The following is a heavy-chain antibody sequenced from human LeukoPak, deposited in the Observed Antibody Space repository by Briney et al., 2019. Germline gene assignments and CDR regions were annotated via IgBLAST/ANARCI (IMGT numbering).Heavy chain of an antibody. CDR1: GGSISSDY. CDR2: IYYSGST. CDR3: ARWPSGYNYGLFDC. V-gene: IGHV4-59*08. D-gene: IGHD5-18*01. J-gene: IGHJ4*02. Sequence: KPSETLSLTCTVSGGSISSDYWSWIRQSPVKGLEWIGYIYYSGSTNYNPSLKSRVTISVDTSKNHFSLKLSSVTAADTAVYYCARWPSGYNYGLFDCWGQGALVTVSS.